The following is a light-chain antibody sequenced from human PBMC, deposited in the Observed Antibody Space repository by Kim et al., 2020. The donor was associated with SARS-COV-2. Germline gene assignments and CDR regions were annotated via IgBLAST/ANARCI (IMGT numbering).Light chain of an antibody. Sequence: SVSPGGRATRSCGASQSVRNDLAWYQQRPGQAPRLLVYGGSTRATGVPLRISGSGSGTHFTLIVSSLQPEDSGVYYCQQYNSWPLTFGGGTKVEI. V-gene: IGKV3-15*01. CDR3: QQYNSWPLT. CDR1: QSVRND. CDR2: GGS. J-gene: IGKJ4*01.